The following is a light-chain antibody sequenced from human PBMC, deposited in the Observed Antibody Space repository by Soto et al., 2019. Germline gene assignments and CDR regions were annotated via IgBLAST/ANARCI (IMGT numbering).Light chain of an antibody. CDR1: QSVSNNY. J-gene: IGKJ4*01. CDR3: QQYARSPPT. V-gene: IGKV3-20*01. CDR2: GAS. Sequence: EIVLTQSPGTLSLSPGERATLSCRASQSVSNNYLAWYRQNRGQAPRLLIYGASSRATGIPDRFSGSGSGTDFTVTISRLEPEDFAVYYCQQYARSPPTFGGGTKVEIK.